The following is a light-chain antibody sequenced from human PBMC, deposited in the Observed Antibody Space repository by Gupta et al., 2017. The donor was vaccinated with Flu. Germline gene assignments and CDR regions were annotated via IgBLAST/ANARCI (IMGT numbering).Light chain of an antibody. CDR3: QQSDSTPFT. CDR2: AAS. CDR1: QKINSY. J-gene: IGKJ3*01. Sequence: PSSLSASVGDTVTITCRASQKINSYLNWYQQQPGKAPELLIYAASRVEIGVPSRFSGSGSGTDFTLTISSLQPEDFATYYCQQSDSTPFTFGHGTKVDIK. V-gene: IGKV1-39*01.